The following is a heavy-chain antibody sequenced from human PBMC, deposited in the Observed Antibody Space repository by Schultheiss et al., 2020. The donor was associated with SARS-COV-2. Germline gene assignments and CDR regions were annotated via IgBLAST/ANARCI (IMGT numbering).Heavy chain of an antibody. J-gene: IGHJ2*01. CDR3: ARAGSRWPWYFDL. CDR1: GFTFSTYE. V-gene: IGHV3-48*03. Sequence: GGSLRLSCAASGFTFSTYEMNWVRQAPGEGLEWVSYISSSGSSIFYADSVKGRFTISRDNSNNSLYLQMNSLRAEDTAVYYCARAGSRWPWYFDLWGRGTLVTVSS. CDR2: ISSSGSSI. D-gene: IGHD6-13*01.